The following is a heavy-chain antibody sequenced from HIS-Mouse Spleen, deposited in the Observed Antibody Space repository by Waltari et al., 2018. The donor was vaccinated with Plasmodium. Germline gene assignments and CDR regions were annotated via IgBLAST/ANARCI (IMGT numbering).Heavy chain of an antibody. D-gene: IGHD1-7*01. V-gene: IGHV4-39*07. CDR2: IYYSGST. CDR3: ARDRITGTSYFDY. J-gene: IGHJ4*02. CDR1: GGPISSSGYY. Sequence: QLQLQESGPGLVKPSETLSLTCTVSGGPISSSGYYWGWIRQPPGKGLEWIGSIYYSGSTYYNPSLKSRVTISVDTSKNQFSLKLSSVTAADTAVYYCARDRITGTSYFDYWGQGTLVTVSS.